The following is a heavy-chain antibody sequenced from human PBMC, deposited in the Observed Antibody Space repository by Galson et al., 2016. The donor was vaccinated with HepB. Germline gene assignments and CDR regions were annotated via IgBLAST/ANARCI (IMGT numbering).Heavy chain of an antibody. V-gene: IGHV7-4-1*02. Sequence: SVKVSCKASGYTLTTYAMNWVRQAPGQGLEWMGWINTNTGNPTYAQGFTGRLVFSLDTSVSTAYLQISSLKAEDTAVYYCARSLSLRSSWYRWLYPWGQGTLVTVSS. CDR2: INTNTGNP. CDR3: ARSLSLRSSWYRWLYP. CDR1: GYTLTTYA. D-gene: IGHD6-13*01. J-gene: IGHJ5*02.